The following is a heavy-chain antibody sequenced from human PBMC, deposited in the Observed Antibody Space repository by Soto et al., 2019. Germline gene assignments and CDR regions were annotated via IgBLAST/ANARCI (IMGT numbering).Heavy chain of an antibody. CDR2: MSASNGDT. CDR3: VKGRWELLL. V-gene: IGHV3-23*01. Sequence: PVGSVIPSCAASCFTFSSYSMIWVLQAPGKGLDWVSSMSASNGDTYYADSLKRRFTISRDNSSNTLFLQIGRLRAEDTAVYYCVKGRWELLLWGQGTLVPGSS. J-gene: IGHJ4*02. CDR1: CFTFSSYS. D-gene: IGHD1-26*01.